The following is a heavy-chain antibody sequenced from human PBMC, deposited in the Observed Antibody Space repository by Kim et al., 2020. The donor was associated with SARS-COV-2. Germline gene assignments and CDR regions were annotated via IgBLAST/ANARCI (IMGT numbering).Heavy chain of an antibody. J-gene: IGHJ4*02. CDR3: ARDDLYYYGSAGPSFDY. CDR2: ISAYNGNT. D-gene: IGHD3-10*01. CDR1: GYTFTSYG. V-gene: IGHV1-18*01. Sequence: ASVKVSCKASGYTFTSYGISWVRQAPGQGLEWMGWISAYNGNTNYAQKLQGRVTMTTDTSTSTAYMELRSLRSDDTAVYYCARDDLYYYGSAGPSFDYWGQGTLVTVSS.